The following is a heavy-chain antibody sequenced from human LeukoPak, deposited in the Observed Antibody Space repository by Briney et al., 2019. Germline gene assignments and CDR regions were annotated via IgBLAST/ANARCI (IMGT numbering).Heavy chain of an antibody. CDR1: GFTFSSYA. CDR3: AKIGTYYYGSGSYFPDY. J-gene: IGHJ4*02. V-gene: IGHV3-23*01. D-gene: IGHD3-10*01. CDR2: ISGSGGST. Sequence: PGGSLRLSCAASGFTFSSYAMSWVRQAPGKGLEWVSAISGSGGSTYYADSVKGRFTISRDNSKNTLYLQMNSLRAEDTAVYYCAKIGTYYYGSGSYFPDYWGQGTLVTVSS.